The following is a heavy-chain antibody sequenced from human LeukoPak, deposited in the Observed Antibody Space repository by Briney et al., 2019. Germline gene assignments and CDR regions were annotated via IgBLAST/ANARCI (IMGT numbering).Heavy chain of an antibody. D-gene: IGHD2-15*01. CDR3: ARDHPRLGSGIPII. V-gene: IGHV4-61*09. Sequence: SETLSLTCTVSGGSIDTGSYYWSWIRQPAGKGLEWIGHIYTNGRTNYNPSLKSRVTISVDTSKSQFSLNLSSVTAADTAAYYCARDHPRLGSGIPIIWGQGTLVTVSS. CDR2: IYTNGRT. CDR1: GGSIDTGSYY. J-gene: IGHJ4*02.